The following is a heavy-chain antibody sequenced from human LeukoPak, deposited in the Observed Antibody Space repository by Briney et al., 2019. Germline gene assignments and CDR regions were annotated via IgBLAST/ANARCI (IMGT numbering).Heavy chain of an antibody. CDR1: GFTFSTYS. CDR3: ARLPRGAVTMVREEWSY. J-gene: IGHJ4*02. CDR2: ISGSSTTI. V-gene: IGHV3-48*01. D-gene: IGHD3-10*01. Sequence: GGSLRLSCAASGFTFSTYSMNWVRQAPGKGLEWVSYISGSSTTINYADSVKGRFTISRDDARNSLYLQMNSLRAEDTAVYYCARLPRGAVTMVREEWSYWGQGTLVTVSS.